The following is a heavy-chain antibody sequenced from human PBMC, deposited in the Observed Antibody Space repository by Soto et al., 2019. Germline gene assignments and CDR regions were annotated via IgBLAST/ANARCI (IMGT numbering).Heavy chain of an antibody. CDR3: ARVPDCSSTSCSSPWFDP. J-gene: IGHJ5*02. CDR2: INAGNGNT. Sequence: ASVKVSCKASGYTFTSYAMHWVRQAPGQRLEWMGWINAGNGNTKYSQKFQGRVTITRDTSASTAYMELSSLRSEDTAVYYCARVPDCSSTSCSSPWFDPRDKRPLVSVSS. V-gene: IGHV1-3*01. CDR1: GYTFTSYA. D-gene: IGHD2-2*01.